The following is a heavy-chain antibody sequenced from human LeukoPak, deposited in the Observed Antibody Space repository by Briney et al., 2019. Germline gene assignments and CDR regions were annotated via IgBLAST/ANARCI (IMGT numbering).Heavy chain of an antibody. CDR3: ARVGYCSSTSCYEGWFDP. CDR2: INLNSGGT. Sequence: GASVTVSCKASGYTFTGYYMHWVRQAPGQGLEWMGWINLNSGGTNIAQTPQGRVTMTRDTAISTAYMELSRLRSDDTAVYYCARVGYCSSTSCYEGWFDPWGQGTLVTVSS. CDR1: GYTFTGYY. V-gene: IGHV1-2*02. D-gene: IGHD2-2*03. J-gene: IGHJ5*02.